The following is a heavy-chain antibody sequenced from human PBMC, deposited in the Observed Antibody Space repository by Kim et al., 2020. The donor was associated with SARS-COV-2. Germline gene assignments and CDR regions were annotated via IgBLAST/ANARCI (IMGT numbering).Heavy chain of an antibody. V-gene: IGHV3-21*01. CDR1: GFTFSSYS. CDR3: ARGSGSYGYLDYYYGMDV. D-gene: IGHD5-18*01. J-gene: IGHJ6*02. Sequence: GGSLRLSCAASGFTFSSYSMNWVRQAPGKGLEWVSSISSSSSYIYYADSVKGRFTISRDNAKNSLYLQMNSLRAEDTAVYYCARGSGSYGYLDYYYGMDVWGQGTTVTVSS. CDR2: ISSSSSYI.